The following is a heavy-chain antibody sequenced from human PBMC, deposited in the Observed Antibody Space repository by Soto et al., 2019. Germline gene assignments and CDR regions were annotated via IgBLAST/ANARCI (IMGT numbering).Heavy chain of an antibody. J-gene: IGHJ4*02. CDR2: ISDGGGST. CDR1: GFTFSSYA. Sequence: GGSLRLSCAASGFTFSSYAMSWVRQAPGKGLEWVSGISDGGGSTYYADSVKGRFTISRDNSKNTLYLQMNSLRAEDTAVYYCAKGTYYYGSAPYYFDYWGQGTLVTVSS. V-gene: IGHV3-23*01. CDR3: AKGTYYYGSAPYYFDY. D-gene: IGHD3-10*01.